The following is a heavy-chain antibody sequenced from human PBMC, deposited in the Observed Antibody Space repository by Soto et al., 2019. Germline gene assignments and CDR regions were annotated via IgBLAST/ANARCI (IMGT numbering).Heavy chain of an antibody. D-gene: IGHD1-26*01. V-gene: IGHV3-23*01. CDR3: AKASAPGGTYFPLWF. Sequence: GGSLRLSCAASGFTFSSYGMSWIRQAPGKGLEWVSSISGSGGSTYYADSVKGRFTISRDNSKNTLYLQMNSLRAEDTAVYYCAKASAPGGTYFPLWFWGQGXLVTVSS. CDR2: ISGSGGST. J-gene: IGHJ4*02. CDR1: GFTFSSYG.